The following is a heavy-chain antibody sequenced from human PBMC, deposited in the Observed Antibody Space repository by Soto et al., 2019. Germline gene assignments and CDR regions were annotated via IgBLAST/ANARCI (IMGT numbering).Heavy chain of an antibody. CDR1: GFNVMSYW. J-gene: IGHJ4*02. CDR2: IKDDGSEI. V-gene: IGHV3-7*01. D-gene: IGHD5-12*01. CDR3: ARDIGFDYVN. Sequence: GGSLRLSCAVSGFNVMSYWMSWVRQAPGKGLEWVASIKDDGSEIYYLQSVRGRFTISRDSAGNALHLAMNYMSAEDTGVYFCARDIGFDYVNWGQGTLVTVSS.